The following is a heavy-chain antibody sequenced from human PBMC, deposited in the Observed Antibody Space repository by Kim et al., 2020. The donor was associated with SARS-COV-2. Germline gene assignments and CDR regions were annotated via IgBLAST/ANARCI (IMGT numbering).Heavy chain of an antibody. V-gene: IGHV3-23*01. CDR2: ISRSGDST. J-gene: IGHJ4*02. CDR3: AKSYYDFWSGSYKTVYFDY. Sequence: GGSLRLSCAASGFTFSNYAMSWVRQAPGKGLEWISAISRSGDSTYYADSVKGRFTISRDNSNNTLYLQMNSLRAEDTAVYYCAKSYYDFWSGSYKTVYFDYWGQGTLVTVSS. CDR1: GFTFSNYA. D-gene: IGHD3-3*01.